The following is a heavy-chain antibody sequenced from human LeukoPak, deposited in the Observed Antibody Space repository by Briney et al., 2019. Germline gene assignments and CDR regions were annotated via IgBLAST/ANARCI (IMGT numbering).Heavy chain of an antibody. CDR2: IIPIFGTA. CDR1: GGTASSYA. J-gene: IGHJ6*02. V-gene: IGHV1-69*01. D-gene: IGHD1-26*01. Sequence: SVKVSYKASGGTASSYAISWVRQAPGQGLEWMGGIIPIFGTANYAQKFQGRVTITADESTSTAYMELSSLRSEDTAVYYRATWDENGMDVWGQGTTVTVSS. CDR3: ATWDENGMDV.